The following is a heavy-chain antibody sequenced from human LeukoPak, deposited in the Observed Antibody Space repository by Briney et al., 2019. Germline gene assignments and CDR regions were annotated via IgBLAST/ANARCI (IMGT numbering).Heavy chain of an antibody. D-gene: IGHD4-17*01. Sequence: SETLSLTCTVSGGSISCYYWSWIRQSPGRGLEWIGYVYYSGTTNYNPSLTSRVTISVDTSKNQFSLQLRSVTAADTAVYYCAREDPQTTVPEGMDVWGQGTTVTVSS. CDR2: VYYSGTT. J-gene: IGHJ6*02. CDR3: AREDPQTTVPEGMDV. CDR1: GGSISCYY. V-gene: IGHV4-59*01.